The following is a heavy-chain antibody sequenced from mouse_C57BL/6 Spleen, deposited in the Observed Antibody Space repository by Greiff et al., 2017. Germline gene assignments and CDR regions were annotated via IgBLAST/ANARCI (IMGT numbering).Heavy chain of an antibody. CDR1: GYTFTSYW. J-gene: IGHJ4*01. D-gene: IGHD3-2*02. CDR2: ISPGSGST. CDR3: AREGRQLRSRYAMDY. V-gene: IGHV1-55*01. Sequence: QVQLQQPGAELVKPGASVKMSCKASGYTFTSYWITWVKPRPGQGLEWIGDISPGSGSTNYNEKFKSKATLTVDTSSSTAYMQLSSLTSEDSAVYYCAREGRQLRSRYAMDYWGQGTSVTVSS.